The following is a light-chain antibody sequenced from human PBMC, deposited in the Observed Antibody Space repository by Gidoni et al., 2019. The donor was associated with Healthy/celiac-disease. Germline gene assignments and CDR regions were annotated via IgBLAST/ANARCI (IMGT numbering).Light chain of an antibody. J-gene: IGKJ2*04. V-gene: IGKV1-39*01. Sequence: DIQMTQSPSSLSASVGDRVTITCRASQSISSYLNWYQQKPGKAPKLLIYGASSLQSGVPSRFSGSGSGTDFTLTISSLQPEDFATYYCQQSYSTRCSFXXXTKLEIK. CDR2: GAS. CDR1: QSISSY. CDR3: QQSYSTRCS.